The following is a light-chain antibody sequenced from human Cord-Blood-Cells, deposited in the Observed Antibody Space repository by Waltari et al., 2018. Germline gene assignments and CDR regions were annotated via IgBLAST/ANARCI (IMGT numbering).Light chain of an antibody. J-gene: IGKJ4*01. CDR1: QSVSSY. CDR2: DAS. Sequence: EIVFTQSPATLSWSQGERSTLSGRASQSVSSYLAWYQQKPGQAPRLLIYDASNRATGIPARFSGSGSGTDFTLTISSLEPEDFAVYYCQQRSNWPPLTFGGGTKVEIK. CDR3: QQRSNWPPLT. V-gene: IGKV3-11*01.